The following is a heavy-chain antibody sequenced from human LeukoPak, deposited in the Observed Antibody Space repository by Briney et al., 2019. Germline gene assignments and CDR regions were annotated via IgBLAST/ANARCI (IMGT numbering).Heavy chain of an antibody. CDR3: ARDRAFVGSTSASDYFDY. Sequence: ETLSLNFTVSGGPIRCYYWNWIPQPPGKGLEWIGDIYYSGSTNYNPSLKSRVTISVDTSKNQFSLKLSSVTAADTAVYYCARDRAFVGSTSASDYFDYWGQGTLVTVSS. CDR2: IYYSGST. CDR1: GGPIRCYY. D-gene: IGHD2-2*01. J-gene: IGHJ4*02. V-gene: IGHV4-59*01.